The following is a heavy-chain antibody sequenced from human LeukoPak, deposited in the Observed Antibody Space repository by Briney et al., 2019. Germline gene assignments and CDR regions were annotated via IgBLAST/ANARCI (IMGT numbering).Heavy chain of an antibody. J-gene: IGHJ4*02. CDR2: IYTSGST. Sequence: PSETLSLICTVSGGSISSYYWSWVRQPPGKGLEGIGYIYTSGSTNYNASLKSRVTISVDTSKNQFSLKLSSVTAADTAVYYCARQRDGGLDDWGQGTLVTVSS. CDR1: GGSISSYY. D-gene: IGHD5-24*01. CDR3: ARQRDGGLDD. V-gene: IGHV4-4*09.